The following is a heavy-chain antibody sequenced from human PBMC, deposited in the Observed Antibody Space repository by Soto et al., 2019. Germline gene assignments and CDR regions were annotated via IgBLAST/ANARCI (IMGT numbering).Heavy chain of an antibody. CDR2: ISGSGGST. Sequence: GGSLRLSCAASGFTFSSYAMSWVRQAPGKGLEWVSAISGSGGSTYYADSVKGRFTISRDNSKNTLYLQMNSLRAEDTAVYYCAKGVLARGLVVVITDYYYYGMDVWGQGTTVTVSS. CDR1: GFTFSSYA. CDR3: AKGVLARGLVVVITDYYYYGMDV. J-gene: IGHJ6*02. V-gene: IGHV3-23*01. D-gene: IGHD3-22*01.